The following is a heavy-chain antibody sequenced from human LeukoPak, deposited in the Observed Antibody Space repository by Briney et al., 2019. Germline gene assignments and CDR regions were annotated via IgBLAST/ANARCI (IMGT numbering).Heavy chain of an antibody. D-gene: IGHD6-13*01. V-gene: IGHV4-61*10. J-gene: IGHJ4*02. Sequence: SETLSLTCSVSGGSITSGSYYWSWIRQRAGKGLEWLGEINHSGSTNYNPSLKSRVTISVDTSKNQFSLKLSSVTAADTAVYYCARRVKWSSIAAAGRGVFDYWGQGTLVTVSS. CDR1: GGSITSGSYY. CDR2: INHSGST. CDR3: ARRVKWSSIAAAGRGVFDY.